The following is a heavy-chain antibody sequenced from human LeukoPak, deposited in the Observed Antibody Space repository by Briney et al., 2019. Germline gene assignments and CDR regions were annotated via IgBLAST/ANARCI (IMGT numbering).Heavy chain of an antibody. J-gene: IGHJ4*02. CDR2: ISSSGSTI. Sequence: GGSLRLSCAASGFTFSSYEMNWVRQAPGKGLEWVSYISSSGSTIYYADSVKGRFTISRDNAKNTLYLQLSSLTAEDTAVYFCVKGAESYCDSRSDYWGQGTLVTVSS. V-gene: IGHV3-48*03. CDR1: GFTFSSYE. CDR3: VKGAESYCDSRSDY. D-gene: IGHD3-22*01.